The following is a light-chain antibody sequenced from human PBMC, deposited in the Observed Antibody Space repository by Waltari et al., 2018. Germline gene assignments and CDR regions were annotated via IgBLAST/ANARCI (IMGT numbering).Light chain of an antibody. CDR3: QSADNSGTYVL. V-gene: IGLV3-25*03. CDR2: KDS. Sequence: SYELTQPPSVSVSPGQTARLTCFGDTLPKHYAYWYQQKPGQAPFLVIYKDSERPSGIPERFSGSSSGTTVTLTISGVQAEDEADYYCQSADNSGTYVLFGGGTKVTVL. CDR1: TLPKHY. J-gene: IGLJ3*02.